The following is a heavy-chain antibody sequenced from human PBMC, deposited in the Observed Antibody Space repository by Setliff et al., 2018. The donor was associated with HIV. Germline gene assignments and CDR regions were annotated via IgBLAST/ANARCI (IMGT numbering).Heavy chain of an antibody. CDR1: GGSINSGGYY. V-gene: IGHV4-31*11. J-gene: IGHJ4*02. D-gene: IGHD6-19*01. CDR2: IYYSGST. Sequence: LSLTCAVFGGSINSGGYYWSWIRQHPGKGLEWIGYIYYSGSTYYNPSLKSRLTISLDTSKNQFSLNLSSVTAADTAVYYCASRAVAAFDYWGQGTLVTVSS. CDR3: ASRAVAAFDY.